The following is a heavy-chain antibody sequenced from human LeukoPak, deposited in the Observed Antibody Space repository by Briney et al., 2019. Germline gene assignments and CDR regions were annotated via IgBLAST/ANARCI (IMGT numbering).Heavy chain of an antibody. CDR3: ARIGDSSGWYFDY. J-gene: IGHJ4*02. CDR2: IDWDDDK. V-gene: IGHV2-70*04. CDR1: GFSLGTSEVR. Sequence: SGPTLVNPTQTLTLTCTFSGFSLGTSEVRMSWIRQPPGKALEWLARIDWDDDKFYSTSLKTRLTISKDTSKNQVVLTMTNMDPLDTATYYCARIGDSSGWYFDYWGQGTLVTVSS. D-gene: IGHD6-19*01.